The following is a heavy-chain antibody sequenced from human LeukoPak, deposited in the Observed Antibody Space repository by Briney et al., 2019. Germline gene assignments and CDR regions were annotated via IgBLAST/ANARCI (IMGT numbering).Heavy chain of an antibody. D-gene: IGHD1-26*01. V-gene: IGHV1-69*04. CDR1: GGTFSSYA. CDR3: ARGGGSYREYYGMEV. CDR2: IIPILGIA. J-gene: IGHJ6*02. Sequence: WASVKVSCKASGGTFSSYAISWVRQAPGQGLEWMGRIIPILGIANYAQKFQGRVTITADKSTSTAYMELSSLRSEDTAVYYCARGGGSYREYYGMEVWGQGTTVTVSS.